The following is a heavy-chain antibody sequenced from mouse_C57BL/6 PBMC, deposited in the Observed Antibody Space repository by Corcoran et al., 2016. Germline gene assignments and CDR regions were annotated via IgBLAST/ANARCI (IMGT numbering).Heavy chain of an antibody. CDR1: GYTFTSYG. D-gene: IGHD1-1*01. J-gene: IGHJ1*03. CDR3: ARILKTVVDFDV. V-gene: IGHV1-81*01. Sequence: QVQLQQSGAELARPGASVKLSCKASGYTFTSYGISWVKQRTGQGLEWIGEIYPRSGNTYYNEKFKGKATLTADKSSSTAYMELRSLTSEDSAVYFCARILKTVVDFDVWGTGTTVTVSS. CDR2: IYPRSGNT.